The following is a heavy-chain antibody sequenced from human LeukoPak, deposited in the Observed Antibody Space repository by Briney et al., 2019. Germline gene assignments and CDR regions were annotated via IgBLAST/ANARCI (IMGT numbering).Heavy chain of an antibody. CDR2: MNPNSGNT. D-gene: IGHD6-13*01. CDR1: GYTFTSYG. CDR3: ARGRRYSSSWDY. V-gene: IGHV1-8*02. J-gene: IGHJ4*02. Sequence: ASVKVSCKASGYTFTSYGISWVRQAPGQGLEWMGWMNPNSGNTGYAQKFQGRVTMTRNTSISTAYMELSSLRSEDTAVYYCARGRRYSSSWDYWGQGTLVTVSS.